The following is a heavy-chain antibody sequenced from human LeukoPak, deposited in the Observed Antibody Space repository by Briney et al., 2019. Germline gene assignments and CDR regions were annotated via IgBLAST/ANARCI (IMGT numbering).Heavy chain of an antibody. V-gene: IGHV3-72*01. Sequence: GGSLRLSCAASGFSFSDHYMDWVRQAPGKGLEWVGRTRNKAHSYTTEYAASVKGRFTISRDDSKNSLYLQMNSLKTEDTAVYYCARDQYCSGGTCPYGMDVWGQGTTVTVSS. D-gene: IGHD2-15*01. J-gene: IGHJ6*02. CDR3: ARDQYCSGGTCPYGMDV. CDR1: GFSFSDHY. CDR2: TRNKAHSYTT.